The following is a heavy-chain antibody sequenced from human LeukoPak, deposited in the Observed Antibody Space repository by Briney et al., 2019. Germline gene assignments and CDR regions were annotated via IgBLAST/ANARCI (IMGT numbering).Heavy chain of an antibody. CDR2: IYSGGTT. CDR3: AREYCTSTTCPHMDV. Sequence: PGGSLRLSCTSSELTVSDNHMSWVRQAPGKGLEWVSLIYSGGTTYYADSVKGRFTISRDNSKNTLDLQMNSLRPDDTAVYYCAREYCTSTTCPHMDVWGRGTTVTASS. CDR1: ELTVSDNH. V-gene: IGHV3-66*02. J-gene: IGHJ6*03. D-gene: IGHD2-2*01.